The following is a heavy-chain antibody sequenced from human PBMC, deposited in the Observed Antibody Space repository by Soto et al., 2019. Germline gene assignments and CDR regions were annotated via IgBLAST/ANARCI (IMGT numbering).Heavy chain of an antibody. CDR1: GGSISSYY. D-gene: IGHD4-17*01. CDR2: IYYSGST. J-gene: IGHJ6*02. CDR3: AREGDYAVHVMDV. V-gene: IGHV4-59*01. Sequence: QVQLQESGPGLVKPSETLSLTCTVSGGSISSYYWSWIRQPPGKGLEWIGYIYYSGSTNYNPSLKSRVTISVDTSKNQFSLKLSSVTAADTAVYYCAREGDYAVHVMDVWGQGTTVTVSS.